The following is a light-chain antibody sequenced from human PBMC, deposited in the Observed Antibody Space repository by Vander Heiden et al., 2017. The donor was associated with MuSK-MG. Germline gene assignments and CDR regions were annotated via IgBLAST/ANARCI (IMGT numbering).Light chain of an antibody. CDR1: QSLLHSNGYNY. CDR2: LGS. J-gene: IGKJ1*01. Sequence: DIVMTPSPLSLPVTPGEPASLSFRSSQSLLHSNGYNYLDWYLQKPGQSPQLLIYLGSNRASGVPYRFSGSGSGTDFTLKISRVEAEDVGVYYCKQALQTPKTFGQGTKVEIK. V-gene: IGKV2-28*01. CDR3: KQALQTPKT.